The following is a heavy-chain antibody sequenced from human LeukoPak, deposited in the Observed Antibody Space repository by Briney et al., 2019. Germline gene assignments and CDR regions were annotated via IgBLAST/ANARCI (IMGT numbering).Heavy chain of an antibody. V-gene: IGHV1-69*04. D-gene: IGHD2-2*01. CDR1: GGTFSSYT. CDR3: ARDRTPYCSSTSCYDPFDI. CDR2: IIPILGIA. J-gene: IGHJ3*02. Sequence: GASVKVSCKASGGTFSSYTISWVRQAPGQGLEWMGRIIPILGIANYAQKFQGRVTITADKSTSTAYMELSSLRSEDTAVYYCARDRTPYCSSTSCYDPFDIWGQGTMVTVSS.